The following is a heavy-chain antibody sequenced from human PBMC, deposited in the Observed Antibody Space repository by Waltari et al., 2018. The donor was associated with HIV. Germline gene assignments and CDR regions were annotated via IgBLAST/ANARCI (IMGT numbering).Heavy chain of an antibody. J-gene: IGHJ4*01. D-gene: IGHD2-2*01. V-gene: IGHV3-74*01. CDR1: GFTFSSYW. CDR3: ARHLPANDY. CDR2: INSDGSST. Sequence: EVQLVESGGGLVEPGGSLRLSCVASGFTFSSYWMHWVRQGPGKGLRWVSRINSDGSSTTYADSGKGRFTNSRDNAKNTLDLQMNSLRAEDTAVYYCARHLPANDYWGQGTLVTVSS.